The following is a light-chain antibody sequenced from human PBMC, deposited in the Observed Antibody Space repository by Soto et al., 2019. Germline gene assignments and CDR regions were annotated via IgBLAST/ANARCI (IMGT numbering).Light chain of an antibody. J-gene: IGKJ4*01. CDR1: QSVNSN. V-gene: IGKV3-11*01. CDR3: QQRSNWRIT. Sequence: ETVMAQSPTALTVSPEGKSVDLCRASQSVNSNLAWYQQKLGQAPRVLIYGASTRATGIPARFSGSGSGSDFTLTISRLEPEDIAVYYCQQRSNWRITFGGGTKLDIK. CDR2: GAS.